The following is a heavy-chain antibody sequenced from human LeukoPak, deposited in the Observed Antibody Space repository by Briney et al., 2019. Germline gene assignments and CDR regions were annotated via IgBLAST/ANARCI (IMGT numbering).Heavy chain of an antibody. J-gene: IGHJ4*02. CDR1: GFTFSSYG. V-gene: IGHV3-21*01. CDR3: AREQSYSEVIVVVNPPFDY. CDR2: ISSSGTYI. Sequence: GGSLRLSCAASGFTFSSYGMNWVRQAPGKGLEWVSSISSSGTYIYFADSVKGRFTISRDNAKNSLYLQMNSLRAEDTALYYCAREQSYSEVIVVVNPPFDYWGQGTLVTVSS. D-gene: IGHD2-21*01.